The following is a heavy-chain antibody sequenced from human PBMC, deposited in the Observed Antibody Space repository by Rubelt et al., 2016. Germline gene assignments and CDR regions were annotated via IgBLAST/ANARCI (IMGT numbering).Heavy chain of an antibody. Sequence: QLQLQESGPGLVKPSETLSLTCTVSGGSISSSSYYWGWIRQPPGKGLEWIGIIFYSGSTYYNPSLKRRVHISVDTSKNQFSLKLSSVTAADTAVYYCARDVLEAVAGWGQGTLVTVSS. CDR3: ARDVLEAVAG. CDR1: GGSISSSSYY. J-gene: IGHJ4*02. V-gene: IGHV4-39*07. CDR2: IFYSGST. D-gene: IGHD6-19*01.